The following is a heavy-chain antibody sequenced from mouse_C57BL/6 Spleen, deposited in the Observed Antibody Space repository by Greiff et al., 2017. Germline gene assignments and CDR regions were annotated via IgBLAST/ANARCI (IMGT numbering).Heavy chain of an antibody. V-gene: IGHV5-6*01. Sequence: EVQRVESGGDLVKPGGSLKLSCAASGFTFSSYGMSWVRQTPDKRLEWVATISSGGSYTYYPDSVKGRFTISRDNAKNTLYLQMSSLKSEDTAMYYCARHYDSNLYYYAMDYWGQGTSVTVSS. CDR3: ARHYDSNLYYYAMDY. CDR2: ISSGGSYT. J-gene: IGHJ4*01. CDR1: GFTFSSYG. D-gene: IGHD2-5*01.